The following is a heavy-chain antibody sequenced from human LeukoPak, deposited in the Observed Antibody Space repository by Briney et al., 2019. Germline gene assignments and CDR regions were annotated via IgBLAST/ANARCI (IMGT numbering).Heavy chain of an antibody. CDR1: GFTFSNYA. V-gene: IGHV3-23*01. CDR2: LSGSGVRT. J-gene: IGHJ4*02. D-gene: IGHD6-19*01. Sequence: GGSLRLSCTVSGFTFSNYAMNWVRQAPGKGLEWVSGLSGSGVRTDYADSVKGRFTVSRDISKDTLYLQMNDLRAEDTAVYYCAKAEGYSTGWFSYWGQGTQVTVSS. CDR3: AKAEGYSTGWFSY.